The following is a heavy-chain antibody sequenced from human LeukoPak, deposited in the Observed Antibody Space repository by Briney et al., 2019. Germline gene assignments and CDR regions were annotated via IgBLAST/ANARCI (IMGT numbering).Heavy chain of an antibody. CDR3: ASLSRSSGYSRY. CDR2: ISSSSSYI. CDR1: GFTFSSYS. D-gene: IGHD3-22*01. J-gene: IGHJ4*02. Sequence: GGSLRLSCAASGFTFSSYSMNWVRQAPGKGLEWVSSISSSSSYIYYADSVKGRFTISRDNSKNTLYLQMNSLRAEDTAVYYCASLSRSSGYSRYWGQGTLVTVSS. V-gene: IGHV3-21*01.